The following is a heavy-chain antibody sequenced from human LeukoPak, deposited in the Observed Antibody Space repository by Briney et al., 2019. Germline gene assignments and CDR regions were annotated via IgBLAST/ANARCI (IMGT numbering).Heavy chain of an antibody. CDR3: ARSQELGYCSSTSCYRFEYYFDY. D-gene: IGHD2-2*01. V-gene: IGHV3-48*03. CDR2: ISSSGSTV. Sequence: PGGSLRLSSAASGFTSSSYEMNGVRKAPGKGLEWVSYISSSGSTVYYADSVKGRFTISRDNAKNSLYLQMNSLRAEDTAVYYCARSQELGYCSSTSCYRFEYYFDYWGQGTPVTVSS. CDR1: GFTSSSYE. J-gene: IGHJ4*02.